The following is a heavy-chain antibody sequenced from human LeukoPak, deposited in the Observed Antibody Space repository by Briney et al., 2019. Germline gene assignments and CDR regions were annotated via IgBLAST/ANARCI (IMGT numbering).Heavy chain of an antibody. CDR2: ISTGGST. V-gene: IGHV4-4*07. CDR3: ARGPTYQPIDS. Sequence: SETLSLTCSVSGDSISYFYWSWIRQAAGKGLEWIGRISTGGSTDYNTSLKSRVTMSVDTSKNQLSLKVISVTAADTAVYYCARGPTYQPIDSWGQGTLVTVSS. CDR1: GDSISYFY. J-gene: IGHJ4*02. D-gene: IGHD2-2*01.